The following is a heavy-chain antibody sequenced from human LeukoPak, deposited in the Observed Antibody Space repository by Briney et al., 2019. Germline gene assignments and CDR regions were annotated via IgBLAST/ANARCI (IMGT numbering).Heavy chain of an antibody. CDR3: ARNKYYYGSRSYGVPNWFDP. D-gene: IGHD3-10*01. CDR1: GASISSNSYY. V-gene: IGHV4-39*01. J-gene: IGHJ5*02. Sequence: SETLSLTCTVSGASISSNSYYWGWIRQPPGRGLEWIGSIYYSGSTYYNPSLKSRVTISVDTSKNQFSLKLGSVTAADTAVYYCARNKYYYGSRSYGVPNWFDPWGQGTLVTVSS. CDR2: IYYSGST.